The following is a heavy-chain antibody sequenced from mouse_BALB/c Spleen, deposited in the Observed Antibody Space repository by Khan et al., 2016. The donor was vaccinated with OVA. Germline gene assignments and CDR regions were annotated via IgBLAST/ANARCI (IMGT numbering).Heavy chain of an antibody. CDR2: INTNTGEP. CDR3: ARSRWLIPPMDY. J-gene: IGHJ4*01. Sequence: QEVQSGPELKKPGETVKISCKASGYTFTNYGMNWVKQSPGKGLKWMGWINTNTGEPTYAEEFKGRFAFSLETSVSTAYLQINNIKNEDTATYFCARSRWLIPPMDYWGQGTSVTVSS. V-gene: IGHV9-3*02. D-gene: IGHD2-3*01. CDR1: GYTFTNYG.